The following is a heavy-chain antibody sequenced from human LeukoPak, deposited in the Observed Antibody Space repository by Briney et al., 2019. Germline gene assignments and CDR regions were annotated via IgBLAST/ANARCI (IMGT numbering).Heavy chain of an antibody. V-gene: IGHV3-23*01. D-gene: IGHD3-3*01. J-gene: IGHJ6*02. Sequence: PGGSLRLSCAASGFTFSSYAMSWVRQAPGKGLEWVSATSGSGGSTYYADSVKGRFTISRDNSKNTLYLQMNSLRAEDTAVYYCAKGCYDFWSGYGEYYYYYYGMDVWGQGTTVTVSS. CDR2: TSGSGGST. CDR3: AKGCYDFWSGYGEYYYYYYGMDV. CDR1: GFTFSSYA.